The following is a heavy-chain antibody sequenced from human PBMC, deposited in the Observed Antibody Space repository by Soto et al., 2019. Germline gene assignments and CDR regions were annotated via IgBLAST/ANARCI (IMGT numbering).Heavy chain of an antibody. D-gene: IGHD2-15*01. CDR2: IIPIFGTA. J-gene: IGHJ6*02. CDR3: ARVGCSGGSCYYGMDV. Sequence: RASVKVSCKASGGTFSSYAISWVRQAPGQGLEWMGGIIPIFGTANYAQKFQGRVTITADESTSTAYMELSSLRSEDTAVYYCARVGCSGGSCYYGMDVWGQGTTVTVSS. CDR1: GGTFSSYA. V-gene: IGHV1-69*13.